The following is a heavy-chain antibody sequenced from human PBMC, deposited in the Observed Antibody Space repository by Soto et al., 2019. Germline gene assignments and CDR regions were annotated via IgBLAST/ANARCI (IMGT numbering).Heavy chain of an antibody. CDR1: GFTFSNYW. J-gene: IGHJ4*02. D-gene: IGHD5-12*01. CDR2: IKQDGTEK. CDR3: ASVAI. V-gene: IGHV3-7*01. Sequence: EVQLVESGGGLVQPGGSLRLSCAASGFTFSNYWMSWVRQAPGKGLESVYNIKQDGTEKNYVASVRGRFTISTDNAKNSPDLQLNSLTAEDMAVYYCASVAIWGQGTGVTVSS.